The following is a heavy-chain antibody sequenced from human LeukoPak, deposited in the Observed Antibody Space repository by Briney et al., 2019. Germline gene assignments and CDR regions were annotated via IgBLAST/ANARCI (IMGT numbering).Heavy chain of an antibody. CDR3: AKEGSNGDFDY. CDR2: ISCDGSNK. CDR1: GFTFSSYD. D-gene: IGHD1-26*01. V-gene: IGHV3-30*18. Sequence: HPGRSLRLSCAASGFTFSSYDMHWVRQAPGKGLEWVTVISCDGSNKYYGDSVKGRFTISRDNSKNTLYLKMNSLRAEDTAVYYCAKEGSNGDFDYRGQGTLVTVSS. J-gene: IGHJ4*02.